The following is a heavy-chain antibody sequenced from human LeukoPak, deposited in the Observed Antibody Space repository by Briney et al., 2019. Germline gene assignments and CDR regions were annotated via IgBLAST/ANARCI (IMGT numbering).Heavy chain of an antibody. D-gene: IGHD6-19*01. CDR1: GFTFSSYG. CDR2: ISYDGSNK. Sequence: GRSLRLSCAASGFTFSSYGMHWVRQAPGKGLEWVAVISYDGSNKYYADSVKGRFTISRDNSKNTLYLQMNSLRAEDTAVYYCAKDRSWLVWGVDYWGQETLVTVSS. CDR3: AKDRSWLVWGVDY. J-gene: IGHJ4*02. V-gene: IGHV3-30*18.